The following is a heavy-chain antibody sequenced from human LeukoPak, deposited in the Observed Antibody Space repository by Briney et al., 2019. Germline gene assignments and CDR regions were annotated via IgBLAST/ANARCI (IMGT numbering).Heavy chain of an antibody. CDR3: ARDGPISSGWYLRVSWFDP. V-gene: IGHV4-34*01. D-gene: IGHD6-19*01. J-gene: IGHJ5*02. CDR2: INHSGST. Sequence: SETLSLTCAVYGGSFSGYYWSWIRQPPGKGLEWIGEINHSGSTNYNPSPKSRVTISVDTSKNQFSLKLSSVTAADTAVYYCARDGPISSGWYLRVSWFDPWGQGTLVTVSS. CDR1: GGSFSGYY.